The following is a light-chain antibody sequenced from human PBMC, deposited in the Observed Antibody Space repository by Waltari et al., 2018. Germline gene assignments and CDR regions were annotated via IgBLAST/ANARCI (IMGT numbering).Light chain of an antibody. V-gene: IGLV6-57*03. CDR3: QSFDSSHVV. Sequence: FMLTQPHSVSESPGKTVTISCTRSSGNLDTNYVQRYQQRPGSAPTKVIYEDNQRPSGVPDRFSGSIDSSSNSASLIISGLKAEDEADYYCQSFDSSHVVFGGGTKLTVL. CDR2: EDN. CDR1: SGNLDTNY. J-gene: IGLJ2*01.